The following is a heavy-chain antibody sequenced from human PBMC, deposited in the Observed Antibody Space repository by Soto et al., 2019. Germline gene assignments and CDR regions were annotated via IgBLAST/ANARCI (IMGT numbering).Heavy chain of an antibody. V-gene: IGHV3-53*01. J-gene: IGHJ4*02. D-gene: IGHD1-26*01. CDR1: GFSVSTNY. Sequence: GGSLRLSCAASGFSVSTNYMTWVRQAPGKGLEWVSVIYSGGSTYYADSVKGRFTISRDNSKNTLHLQMNSLEAEDTAVYYCARGCGSLYYFDFWGRGTLVTVSS. CDR2: IYSGGST. CDR3: ARGCGSLYYFDF.